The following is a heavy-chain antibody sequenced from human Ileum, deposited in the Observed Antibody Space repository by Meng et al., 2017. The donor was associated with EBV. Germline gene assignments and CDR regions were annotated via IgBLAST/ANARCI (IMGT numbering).Heavy chain of an antibody. V-gene: IGHV1-18*01. CDR1: GYTFSNYG. D-gene: IGHD1-26*01. CDR3: ARAGNGGSYYFTY. J-gene: IGHJ4*02. Sequence: QNQLVQSGAAVKKPGDSVKVSCKASGYTFSNYGISWLRQAPGQGLEWMGWISAYNGNTNYAQNLQGRVTMTTDTSTGTAYMEVRSLRSDDTAVYYCARAGNGGSYYFTYWGQGTLVTVSS. CDR2: ISAYNGNT.